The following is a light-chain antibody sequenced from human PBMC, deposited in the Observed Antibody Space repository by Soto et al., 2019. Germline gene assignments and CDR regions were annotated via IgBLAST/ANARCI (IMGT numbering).Light chain of an antibody. J-gene: IGKJ1*01. V-gene: IGKV1-17*01. Sequence: DIQMTQSPSSLSASVGDGVTITCRASQGIKNDLAWYKKTPGKAPKXXIYAVSSLQSEVPSRFSGSGSGTEFTLTISSLQPEDVATYYCLQHHSYPQTFGQGTKVDIK. CDR2: AVS. CDR1: QGIKND. CDR3: LQHHSYPQT.